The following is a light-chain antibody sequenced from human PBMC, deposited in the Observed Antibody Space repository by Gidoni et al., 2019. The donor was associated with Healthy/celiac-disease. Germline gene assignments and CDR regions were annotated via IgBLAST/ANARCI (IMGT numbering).Light chain of an antibody. CDR3: QQYGSSPWT. V-gene: IGKV3-20*01. J-gene: IGKJ1*01. Sequence: EIVLTQSPGTLSLSPGESATLSCRASQSVSSSYLAWYQQKPGQAPRLLIYGASSRATGIPDRFSGSGSGTDFTLTISRLEPKDFAVYYCQQYGSSPWTFGQGTKVEIK. CDR2: GAS. CDR1: QSVSSSY.